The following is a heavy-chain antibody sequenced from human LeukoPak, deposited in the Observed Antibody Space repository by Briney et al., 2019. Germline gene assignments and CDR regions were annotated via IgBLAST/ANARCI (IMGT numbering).Heavy chain of an antibody. CDR2: IFYSGST. J-gene: IGHJ2*01. CDR1: GGSISSYY. CDR3: VRLPERYLESSGYFDL. V-gene: IGHV4-59*08. D-gene: IGHD3-9*01. Sequence: PSETLSLTCTVSGGSISSYYWGWIRQPPGKGLEWVRFIFYSGSTNFNRSLKSRVTISVDTSKKQFSLKLSSVSAVDTAVYYCVRLPERYLESSGYFDLWGPGTLLTVSS.